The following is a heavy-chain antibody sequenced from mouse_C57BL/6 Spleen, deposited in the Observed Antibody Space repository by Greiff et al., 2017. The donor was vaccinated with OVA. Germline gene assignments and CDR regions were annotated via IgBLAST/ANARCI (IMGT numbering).Heavy chain of an antibody. V-gene: IGHV14-2*01. D-gene: IGHD2-5*01. J-gene: IGHJ1*03. CDR1: GFNIKDYY. CDR2: IDPEDGET. CDR3: ASPYYSNFDV. Sequence: VQLKQSGAELVKPGASVKLSCTASGFNIKDYYMHWVKQRTEQGLEWIGRIDPEDGETKYAPKFQGKATITADTSSNTAYLQLSSLTSEDTAVYYCASPYYSNFDVWGTGTTVTVSS.